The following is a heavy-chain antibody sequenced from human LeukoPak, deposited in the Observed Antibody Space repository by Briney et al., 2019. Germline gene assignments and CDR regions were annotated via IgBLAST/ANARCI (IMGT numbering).Heavy chain of an antibody. V-gene: IGHV4-39*01. CDR3: AMGATKPVFDY. CDR2: IYYSGST. Sequence: SETLSLTCTVSGGSISSYYWGWIRQPPGKGLEWIGSIYYSGSTYYNPSLKSRVTISVDTSKNQFSLKLSSVTAADTAVYYCAMGATKPVFDYWGQGTLVTVSS. D-gene: IGHD1-26*01. J-gene: IGHJ4*02. CDR1: GGSISSYY.